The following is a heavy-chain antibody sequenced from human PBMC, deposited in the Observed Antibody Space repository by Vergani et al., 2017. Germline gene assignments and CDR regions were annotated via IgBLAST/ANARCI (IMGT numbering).Heavy chain of an antibody. Sequence: EVQLVESGGGIVKPGGSLRLSCVASGFSFRNAWMNWVRRTPGKGLEWVGRIKSTLDRGTTDYAAAVKGRFTISRDDSKNTLFLQMNGLKTEDIGVYYYNTDPRYCGDGSCYWLRDHHYYGMDVWGQGTTVTVSS. CDR1: GFSFRNAW. V-gene: IGHV3-15*07. CDR3: NTDPRYCGDGSCYWLRDHHYYGMDV. J-gene: IGHJ6*02. D-gene: IGHD2-21*01. CDR2: IKSTLDRGTT.